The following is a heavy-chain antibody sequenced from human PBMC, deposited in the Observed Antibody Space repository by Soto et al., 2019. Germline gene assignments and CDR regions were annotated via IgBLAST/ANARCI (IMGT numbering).Heavy chain of an antibody. V-gene: IGHV1-69*12. D-gene: IGHD2-2*01. CDR1: GGTFSSYA. CDR3: ARGGTGWGYCISNSCHNWFDP. J-gene: IGHJ5*02. Sequence: QVQLVQSGAEVKKPGSSVKVSCKASGGTFSSYAISWVRQAPGQGLEWMGGIIPIFGTANYAQKFQGRVTITADESTXXAXTXXSSLRSEDTAVYYCARGGTGWGYCISNSCHNWFDPWGQGTLVTVSS. CDR2: IIPIFGTA.